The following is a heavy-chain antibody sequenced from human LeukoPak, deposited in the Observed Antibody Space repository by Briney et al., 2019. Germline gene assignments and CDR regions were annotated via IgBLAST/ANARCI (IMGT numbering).Heavy chain of an antibody. V-gene: IGHV4-34*01. J-gene: IGHJ3*02. CDR3: VRGGGSYFI. D-gene: IGHD1-26*01. Sequence: SETLSLTCAVSGGSLSDYHWTWIRQPPGKSPEWIGEIHRGSTNYNPSIKSRVTMSMDTSKNQFSLNLTSVTAADTAVYYCVRGGGSYFIWGQGATVTVSS. CDR1: GGSLSDYH. CDR2: IHRGST.